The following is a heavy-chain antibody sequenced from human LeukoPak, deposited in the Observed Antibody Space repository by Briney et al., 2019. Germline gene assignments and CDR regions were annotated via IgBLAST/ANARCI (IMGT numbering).Heavy chain of an antibody. CDR1: GGSFSGYY. CDR3: ARAAFDYDSSGYPKWGLDY. CDR2: INHSGST. V-gene: IGHV4-34*01. J-gene: IGHJ4*02. Sequence: PSETLSLTCAVYGGSFSGYYWSWIRQPPGKGLEWIGEINHSGSTNYNPSLKSRVTISVDTSKNQFSLKLSSVTAADTAVYYYARAAFDYDSSGYPKWGLDYWGQGTLVTVSS. D-gene: IGHD3-22*01.